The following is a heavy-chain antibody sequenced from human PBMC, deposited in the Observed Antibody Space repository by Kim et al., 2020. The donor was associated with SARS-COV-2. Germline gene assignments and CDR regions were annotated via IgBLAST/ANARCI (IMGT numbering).Heavy chain of an antibody. Sequence: NPSLKSRVTISVDTSKNQFSLKLSSVTAADTAVYYCARIPVPWVHRRFDYWGQGTLVTVSS. CDR3: ARIPVPWVHRRFDY. D-gene: IGHD1-1*01. V-gene: IGHV4-34*01. J-gene: IGHJ4*02.